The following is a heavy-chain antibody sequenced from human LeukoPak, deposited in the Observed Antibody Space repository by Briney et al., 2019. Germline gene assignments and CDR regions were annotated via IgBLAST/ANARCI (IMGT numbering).Heavy chain of an antibody. Sequence: GGSLRLSCEVSELTFTNFAMSWVRQAPGKGLEWISGISASGSVTYYLDSVKGRFTISRDNSKNTLHLQMDRLRAEDTAIYYCANYNSSGSHDYWGQGTLVIVSS. CDR3: ANYNSSGSHDY. CDR2: ISASGSVT. V-gene: IGHV3-23*01. CDR1: ELTFTNFA. J-gene: IGHJ4*02. D-gene: IGHD6-19*01.